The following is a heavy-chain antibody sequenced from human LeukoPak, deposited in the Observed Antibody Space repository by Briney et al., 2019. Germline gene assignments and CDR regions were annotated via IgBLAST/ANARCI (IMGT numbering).Heavy chain of an antibody. D-gene: IGHD2-21*01. CDR3: ARGLCLSGDLDAFDI. Sequence: GGSLRLSCAASGFTVNNKYMTCVRQAPGKGLEWVSLIYNDGRTYYADSVKGRCTISRDNLKNVLYLQMNSLKVEDTALYYCARGLCLSGDLDAFDIWGQGTVVTVSS. J-gene: IGHJ3*02. CDR1: GFTVNNKY. CDR2: IYNDGRT. V-gene: IGHV3-53*01.